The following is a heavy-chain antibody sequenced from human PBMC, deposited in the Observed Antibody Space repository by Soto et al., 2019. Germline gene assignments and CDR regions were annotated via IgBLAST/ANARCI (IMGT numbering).Heavy chain of an antibody. CDR3: ARVRKTYYYDSSGPDAFDI. V-gene: IGHV1-2*04. J-gene: IGHJ3*02. CDR1: GYTFTGYY. CDR2: INPNSGGT. Sequence: APVQVSCKASGYTFTGYYMHWVRQAPGQGLEWMGWINPNSGGTNYAQKFQGWVTMTRDTSISTAYMELSRLRSDDTAVYYCARVRKTYYYDSSGPDAFDIWGQGTMVTVAS. D-gene: IGHD3-22*01.